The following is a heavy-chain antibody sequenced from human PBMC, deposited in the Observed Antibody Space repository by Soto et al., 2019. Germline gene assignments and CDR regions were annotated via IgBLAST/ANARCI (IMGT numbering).Heavy chain of an antibody. CDR2: IYYSGST. Sequence: TSETLSLTCTVSGGSISSYYWSWIRQPPGKGLEWIGYIYYSGSTNYNPSLKSRVTIAVDTSKNQFSLKLSSVTSADTAVYYCARVTGLGDYGGNSDAFDIWGQGTMVTVSS. V-gene: IGHV4-59*01. CDR1: GGSISSYY. D-gene: IGHD4-17*01. CDR3: ARVTGLGDYGGNSDAFDI. J-gene: IGHJ3*02.